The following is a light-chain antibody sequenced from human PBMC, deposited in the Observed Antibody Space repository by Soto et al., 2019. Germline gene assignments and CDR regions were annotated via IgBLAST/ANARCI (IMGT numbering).Light chain of an antibody. CDR1: QSVSNN. Sequence: IVLTQSPGTLSLSPGERATLSCRASQSVSNNYSAWYQQKPRQAPSLLIYAAYNTATGLPDWFSGSWSGTEFILIISSLQSEDFAVYYCQQYNNWPRTFGQGTKVDIK. CDR3: QQYNNWPRT. CDR2: AAY. V-gene: IGKV3D-15*01. J-gene: IGKJ1*01.